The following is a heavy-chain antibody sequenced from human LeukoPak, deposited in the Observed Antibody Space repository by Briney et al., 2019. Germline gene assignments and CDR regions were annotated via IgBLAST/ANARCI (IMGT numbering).Heavy chain of an antibody. CDR1: GYTLTSYW. CDR2: IYPGDSDT. D-gene: IGHD2-2*01. V-gene: IGHV5-51*01. Sequence: GESLKISCKGSGYTLTSYWIGWVRQMPGKGLEWMGIIYPGDSDTRYSPSFQGQVTISADKSISTAYLQWSSLKASDTAMYYCARQDCSSTSCYPWFDPWGQGTLVTVSS. J-gene: IGHJ5*02. CDR3: ARQDCSSTSCYPWFDP.